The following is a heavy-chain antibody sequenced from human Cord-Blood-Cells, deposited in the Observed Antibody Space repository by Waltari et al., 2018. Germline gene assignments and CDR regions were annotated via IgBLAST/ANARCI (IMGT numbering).Heavy chain of an antibody. CDR3: ARDTTVTTLSFDY. J-gene: IGHJ4*02. CDR2: ISYDGNNK. CDR1: GFTFSSYA. Sequence: QVQLVESGGGVVQPGRSLSLSCAASGFTFSSYAMHVVPQAPGKGLEGVAVISYDGNNKYYADSVKGRFTISRDNSKNTLYLQMNSLRAEDTAVYYCARDTTVTTLSFDYWGQGTLVTVSS. D-gene: IGHD4-17*01. V-gene: IGHV3-30-3*01.